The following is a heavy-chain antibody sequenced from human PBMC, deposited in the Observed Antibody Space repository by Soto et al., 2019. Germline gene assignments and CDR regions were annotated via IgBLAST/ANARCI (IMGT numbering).Heavy chain of an antibody. D-gene: IGHD6-19*01. Sequence: GESLKISCAASGFTFSSYGMHWVRQAPGKGLEWVAVIWYDGSNKYYADSVKGRFTISRDNSKNTLYLQMNSLRAEDTAVYYCARGIVGGQGLVPKRLKGYYYGMDVWGQGTTVTVSS. CDR1: GFTFSSYG. CDR2: IWYDGSNK. V-gene: IGHV3-33*01. J-gene: IGHJ6*02. CDR3: ARGIVGGQGLVPKRLKGYYYGMDV.